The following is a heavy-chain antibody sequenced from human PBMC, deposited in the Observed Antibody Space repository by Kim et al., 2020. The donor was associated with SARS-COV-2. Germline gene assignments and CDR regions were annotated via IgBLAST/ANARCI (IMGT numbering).Heavy chain of an antibody. J-gene: IGHJ4*02. CDR3: ARVGAVALVDSGY. V-gene: IGHV1-18*01. D-gene: IGHD6-19*01. Sequence: AQKLQGRVTMTTDTSTSTAYMELRSLRSDDTAVYYCARVGAVALVDSGYWGQGTLVTVSS.